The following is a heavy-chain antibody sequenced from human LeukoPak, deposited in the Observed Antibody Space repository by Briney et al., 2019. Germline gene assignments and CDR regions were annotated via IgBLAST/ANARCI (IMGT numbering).Heavy chain of an antibody. CDR2: IYYSGST. J-gene: IGHJ4*02. Sequence: HPSETLSLACTVSDVSISSSSYYWGRIRQPPGKGLEGIGSIYYSGSTYYNPSLKSRVTISVDTSKSQFSLKLSSVTAADTAVYYCAREGDHVDTAMVFDYWGQGTLVTVSS. CDR3: AREGDHVDTAMVFDY. V-gene: IGHV4-39*07. CDR1: DVSISSSSYY. D-gene: IGHD5-18*01.